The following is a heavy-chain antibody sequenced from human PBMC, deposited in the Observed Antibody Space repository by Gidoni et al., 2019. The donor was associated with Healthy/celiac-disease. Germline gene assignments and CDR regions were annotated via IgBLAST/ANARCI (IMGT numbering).Heavy chain of an antibody. V-gene: IGHV4-39*01. CDR3: ARIQMTRGTMVRGVIPGD. CDR1: GGSISSSSYY. J-gene: IGHJ4*02. Sequence: QLQLQESGPGLVKPSETLSLTCTVSGGSISSSSYYWGWIRQPPGKGLEWIGSIYYSGSTYYNPSLKSRVTISVDTSKNQFSLKLSSVTAADTAVYYCARIQMTRGTMVRGVIPGDWGQGTLVTVSS. D-gene: IGHD3-10*01. CDR2: IYYSGST.